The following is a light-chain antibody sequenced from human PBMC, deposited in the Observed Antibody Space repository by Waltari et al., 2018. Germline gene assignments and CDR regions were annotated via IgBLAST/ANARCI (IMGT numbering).Light chain of an antibody. CDR1: SSDVGRYNF. V-gene: IGLV2-8*01. CDR3: SSYTGSTNLKV. CDR2: EVT. J-gene: IGLJ2*01. Sequence: QSALTQPPSASGSPGQSVVISCTGTSSDVGRYNFVPWYQQYPGKAPKLMVYEVTKRPSGVPGRFSGSKSGNTASLTVSGLQAEDEAEYYCSSYTGSTNLKVFGGGTKLTVL.